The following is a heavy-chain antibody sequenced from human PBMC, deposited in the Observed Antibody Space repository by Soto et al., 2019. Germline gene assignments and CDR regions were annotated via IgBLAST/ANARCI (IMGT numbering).Heavy chain of an antibody. Sequence: SVKVSCKASGGTFSSYTISWVRQAPGQGLEWMGRIIPILGIANYAQKFQGRVTITADKSTSTAYMELSSLRSEDTAVYYCARESSSSCHDYWGQGTLVTVSS. D-gene: IGHD6-13*01. V-gene: IGHV1-69*04. CDR1: GGTFSSYT. CDR3: ARESSSSCHDY. CDR2: IIPILGIA. J-gene: IGHJ4*02.